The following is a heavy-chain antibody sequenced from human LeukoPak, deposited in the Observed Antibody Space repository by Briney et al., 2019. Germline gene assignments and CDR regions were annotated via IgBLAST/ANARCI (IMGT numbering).Heavy chain of an antibody. CDR2: ISSSSSYI. D-gene: IGHD6-13*01. CDR3: ARAAAGTGDDAFDI. J-gene: IGHJ3*02. V-gene: IGHV3-21*01. Sequence: GGSLRLSCAASGFTFSSYSMNWVRQAPGKGLEWVSSISSSSSYIYYADSVKGRFTISRDNAKNSLYLQMNSLRAEDTAVYYCARAAAGTGDDAFDIWGQGTMVTVSS. CDR1: GFTFSSYS.